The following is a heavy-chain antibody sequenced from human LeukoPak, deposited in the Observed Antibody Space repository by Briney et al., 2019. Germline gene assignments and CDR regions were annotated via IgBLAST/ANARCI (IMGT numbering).Heavy chain of an antibody. J-gene: IGHJ6*03. V-gene: IGHV1-24*01. D-gene: IGHD3-22*01. Sequence: VKVSCKVSGYTLTELSMHWVRQAPGKGLEWMGGFDPEDGETIYAQKFQGRVTMTEDTSTDTAYMELSSLRAEDTAVYYCARVELGVVITTNYYYYMDVWGKGTTVTVSS. CDR3: ARVELGVVITTNYYYYMDV. CDR1: GYTLTELS. CDR2: FDPEDGET.